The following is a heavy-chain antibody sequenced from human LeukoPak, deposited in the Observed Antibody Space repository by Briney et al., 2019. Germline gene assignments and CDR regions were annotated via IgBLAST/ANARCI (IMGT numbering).Heavy chain of an antibody. J-gene: IGHJ4*02. Sequence: SETLSLTCTVSGGSISSYYWSWIRQPPGKGLEWIGYIYYSGSTNYNPSLKSRVTISVVTSKTQFSLKLSSVAVADTAVYYCARCSRGVTPLDYWGQGTLVTVSS. CDR3: ARCSRGVTPLDY. CDR2: IYYSGST. V-gene: IGHV4-59*01. D-gene: IGHD3-10*01. CDR1: GGSISSYY.